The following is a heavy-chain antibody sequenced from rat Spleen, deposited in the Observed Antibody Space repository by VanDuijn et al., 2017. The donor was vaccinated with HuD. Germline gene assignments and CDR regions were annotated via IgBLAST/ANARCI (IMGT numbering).Heavy chain of an antibody. CDR1: GFTFSNYD. D-gene: IGHD5-1*01. CDR2: ISYDGSST. J-gene: IGHJ1*01. V-gene: IGHV5-7*01. Sequence: EVQLVESGGGLVQPGRSMKLSCAASGFTFSNYDMAWVRQAPKKGLEWVATISYDGSSTNYRDSVKGRFTISRDNAKSTLYLQMDSLRSEDTATYYCARHGPGTWYFDFWGPGSMVTVSS. CDR3: ARHGPGTWYFDF.